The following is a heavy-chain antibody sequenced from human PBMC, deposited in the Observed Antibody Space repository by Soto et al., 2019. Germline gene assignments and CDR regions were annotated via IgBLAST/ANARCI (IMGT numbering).Heavy chain of an antibody. V-gene: IGHV1-46*01. D-gene: IGHD5-12*01. J-gene: IGHJ4*02. Sequence: AAVKVSCKASGYSLTSNHMHWVRQAPGQGLEWMGIINPSLGRTNYAQKFQGRVAMTWDTSTSTFYMELSSLRSDDTAVYFCARAPYSSTSFFFDHWGQGTLVTVSS. CDR2: INPSLGRT. CDR1: GYSLTSNH. CDR3: ARAPYSSTSFFFDH.